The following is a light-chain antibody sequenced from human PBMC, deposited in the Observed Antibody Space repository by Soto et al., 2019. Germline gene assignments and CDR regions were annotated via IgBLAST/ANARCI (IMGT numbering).Light chain of an antibody. CDR1: QNVSTW. J-gene: IGKJ3*01. V-gene: IGKV1-12*01. CDR3: HQGSRFPFT. Sequence: DIQITQSPSSVSASVGDRVTVTCRASQNVSTWLTWYQQTPGKAPNLLIYGASTLQRGVPSRFSGSGSRTEFTLTISSLQPEDFAIYFCHQGSRFPFTFGPGTKVDIK. CDR2: GAS.